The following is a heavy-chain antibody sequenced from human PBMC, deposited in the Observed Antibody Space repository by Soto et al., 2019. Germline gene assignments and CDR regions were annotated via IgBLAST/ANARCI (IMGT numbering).Heavy chain of an antibody. D-gene: IGHD1-7*01. CDR2: INAGNGNT. V-gene: IGHV1-3*01. J-gene: IGHJ4*02. CDR1: GYTFTSYA. CDR3: ARDGVSSTEYTWNYGTYFDY. Sequence: ASVKVSCKASGYTFTSYAMHWVRQAPGQRLEWMGWINAGNGNTKYSQKFQGRVTITTEISTSTAYMELNSLRPDDTAMYYCARDGVSSTEYTWNYGTYFDYWGQGALVTVSS.